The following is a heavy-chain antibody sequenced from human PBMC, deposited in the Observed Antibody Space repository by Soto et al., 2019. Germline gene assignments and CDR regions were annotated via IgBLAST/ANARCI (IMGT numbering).Heavy chain of an antibody. D-gene: IGHD2-15*01. CDR1: GFTFGDYA. Sequence: GGSLRLSCTASGFTFGDYAMSWFRQAPGKGLEWVGFIRSKANGGTTEYAASVKGRFTISRDDSKSIAYLQMNSLKTEDTAVYYCTRESSLYCSGGSCYSGPDWFDPWGQGTLVTVSS. CDR2: IRSKANGGTT. CDR3: TRESSLYCSGGSCYSGPDWFDP. V-gene: IGHV3-49*03. J-gene: IGHJ5*02.